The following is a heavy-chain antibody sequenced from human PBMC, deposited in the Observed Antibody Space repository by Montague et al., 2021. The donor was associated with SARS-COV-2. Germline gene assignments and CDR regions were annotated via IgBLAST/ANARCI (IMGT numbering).Heavy chain of an antibody. D-gene: IGHD3-22*01. CDR3: ATHQSGTMMAY. CDR1: GGSISSSTYY. Sequence: SETLSLTCAVSGGSISSSTYYWVWIRQPPGKGLEWVGTIFYNGSAYYNPSLKSRVTVSVDTSKNQFSLKLSSVTAADTAVYYCATHQSGTMMAYWGQGTLVTVPS. CDR2: IFYNGSA. J-gene: IGHJ4*02. V-gene: IGHV4-39*01.